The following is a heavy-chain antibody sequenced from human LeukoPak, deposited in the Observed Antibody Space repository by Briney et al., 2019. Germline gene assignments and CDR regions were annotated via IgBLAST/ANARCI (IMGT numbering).Heavy chain of an antibody. D-gene: IGHD1-26*01. J-gene: IGHJ4*02. V-gene: IGHV4-38-2*02. Sequence: SETLSLTCTVSGYSISSGYYWGWIRQPPGKGLEWIGSIYHSGSTYYNPSLKSRVTISVDTSKNQFSLKLSSVTAADTAVYYCARIALDGGSYYYFDYWGQGTLVTVSS. CDR3: ARIALDGGSYYYFDY. CDR2: IYHSGST. CDR1: GYSISSGYY.